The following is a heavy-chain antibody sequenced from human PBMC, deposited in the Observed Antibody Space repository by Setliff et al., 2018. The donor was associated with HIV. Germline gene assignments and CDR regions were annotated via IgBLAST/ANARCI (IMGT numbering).Heavy chain of an antibody. D-gene: IGHD3-22*01. J-gene: IGHJ4*02. CDR2: ISGWGGST. Sequence: GGSLRLSCAASGFTFSTYAMSWVRQAPGKGLEWVSGISGWGGSTYNADSVKGRFTISRDNSKNTLYLQMNSLRAEDTAVYYCARDVLDLVISVYGFWGQGIPVTV. V-gene: IGHV3-23*01. CDR3: ARDVLDLVISVYGF. CDR1: GFTFSTYA.